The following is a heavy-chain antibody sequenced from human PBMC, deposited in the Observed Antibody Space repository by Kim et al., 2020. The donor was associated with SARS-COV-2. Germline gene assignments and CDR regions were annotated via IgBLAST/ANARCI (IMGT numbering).Heavy chain of an antibody. V-gene: IGHV1-3*01. CDR2: IDAGAGNT. D-gene: IGHD2-15*01. J-gene: IGHJ5*02. CDR1: GYSFSRYA. CDR3: ARRWSATGIDP. Sequence: ASVKVSCKASGYSFSRYAIHWMRQAPGQRLEWMGWIDAGAGNTKYSQRFQGRVTITRDTSASTVYMEMSSLTSEDTAIYYCARRWSATGIDPWGQGTLVTVSS.